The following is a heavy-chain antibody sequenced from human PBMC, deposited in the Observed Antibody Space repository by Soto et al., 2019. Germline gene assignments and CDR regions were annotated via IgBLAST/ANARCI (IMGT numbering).Heavy chain of an antibody. CDR1: GYTFTSYY. CDR2: INPSGGST. Sequence: ASVKVSCKASGYTFTSYYMHWVRQAPGQGLEWMGIINPSGGSTSYAQKFQGRVTMTRDTSTSTVYMELSSLRSEDTAVYYCARDSGLRAARRDSPNWFDPWGQGTLVTVSS. CDR3: ARDSGLRAARRDSPNWFDP. V-gene: IGHV1-46*01. J-gene: IGHJ5*02. D-gene: IGHD6-6*01.